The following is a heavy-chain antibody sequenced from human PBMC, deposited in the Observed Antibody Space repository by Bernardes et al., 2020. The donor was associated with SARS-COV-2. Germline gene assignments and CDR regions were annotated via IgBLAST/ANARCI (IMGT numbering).Heavy chain of an antibody. Sequence: GGSLRLSCAASGFTFSNSAMNWVRQAPGRGLEWVSAVSGSGQTAWYADSVRGQFVISRDNSKNTVSLHMSSLRAEDTAIYYCAKEVRSYFDSQLDFWGQGTQVTVSS. CDR3: AKEVRSYFDSQLDF. CDR2: VSGSGQTA. D-gene: IGHD3-22*01. J-gene: IGHJ4*02. CDR1: GFTFSNSA. V-gene: IGHV3-23*01.